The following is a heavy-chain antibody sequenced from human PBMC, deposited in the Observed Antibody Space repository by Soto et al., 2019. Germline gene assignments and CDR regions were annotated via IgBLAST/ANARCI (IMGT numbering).Heavy chain of an antibody. CDR3: VRTACVINNCSYRGVR. CDR2: IGFDGTNI. CDR1: GFDFKTYG. Sequence: QGQLVESGGGVAQPGRSLRLSCVASGFDFKTYGMHWVRQAPGKGLEWVAVIGFDGTNIHYSDPVRGRFSISRDNSENTVSLQMNSLRVEDTALYYCVRTACVINNCSYRGVRWGQGTLVTV. J-gene: IGHJ4*02. V-gene: IGHV3-33*01. D-gene: IGHD1-20*01.